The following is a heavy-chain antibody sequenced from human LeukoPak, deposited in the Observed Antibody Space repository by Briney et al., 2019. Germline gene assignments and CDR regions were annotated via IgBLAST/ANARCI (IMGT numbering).Heavy chain of an antibody. CDR3: ARDQTTVTIEGEFDY. CDR2: ISSSSSTI. D-gene: IGHD4-17*01. Sequence: GGSLRLSCAASGFTFSSYSMNWVRQAPGKGLEWVSYISSSSSTIYYADSVKGRFTISRDNAKNSLYLQMNSLRAEDTAVYYCARDQTTVTIEGEFDYWGQGTLVTVSS. V-gene: IGHV3-48*01. J-gene: IGHJ4*02. CDR1: GFTFSSYS.